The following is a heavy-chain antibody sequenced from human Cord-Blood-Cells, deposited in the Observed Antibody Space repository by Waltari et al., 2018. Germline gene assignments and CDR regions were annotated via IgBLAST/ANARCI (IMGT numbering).Heavy chain of an antibody. D-gene: IGHD6-13*01. CDR3: ARSEGSSWYAEYFQH. J-gene: IGHJ1*01. V-gene: IGHV4-38-2*02. CDR1: GYPISRGSS. Sequence: QVQLQESGPGLVKPSETLSLTCTVSGYPISRGSSWGWTRTPPGKGLEWIGSIYHSGSTYYNPSLKSRVTISVDTSKNQFSLKLSSVTAADTAVYYCARSEGSSWYAEYFQHWGQGTLVTVSS. CDR2: IYHSGST.